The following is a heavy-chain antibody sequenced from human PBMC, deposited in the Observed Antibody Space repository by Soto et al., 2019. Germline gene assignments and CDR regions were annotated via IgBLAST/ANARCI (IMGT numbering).Heavy chain of an antibody. Sequence: QVQLVQSGAEVKKPGASVKVSCKASGYTFNSYAMHWVRQAPGQRLEWMGWINAGNGNTKYSQKFQGRVTLTRDTSASTAYMELSSLRSDDTAVYYCARERLLWFGDIWGQGTMVTVSS. CDR1: GYTFNSYA. V-gene: IGHV1-3*01. J-gene: IGHJ3*02. CDR2: INAGNGNT. D-gene: IGHD3-10*01. CDR3: ARERLLWFGDI.